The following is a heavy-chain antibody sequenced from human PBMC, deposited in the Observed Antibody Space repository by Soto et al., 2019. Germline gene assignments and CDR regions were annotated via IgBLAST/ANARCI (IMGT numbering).Heavy chain of an antibody. J-gene: IGHJ6*02. V-gene: IGHV1-69*01. D-gene: IGHD3-22*01. Sequence: QVQLVQSGAEVKKPGSSVKVSCKASGGTFSSYALSWVRQAPGQGLEWMGGIIPIFGTANYAQKFQGRVTITADESTSTAYMELSSLRSEDTAVYYCARDPPITTIVARDYGMDVWGQGTTVTVSS. CDR1: GGTFSSYA. CDR3: ARDPPITTIVARDYGMDV. CDR2: IIPIFGTA.